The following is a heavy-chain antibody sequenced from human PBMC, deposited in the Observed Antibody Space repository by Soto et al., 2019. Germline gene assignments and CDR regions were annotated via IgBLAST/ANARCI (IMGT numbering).Heavy chain of an antibody. V-gene: IGHV3-7*01. D-gene: IGHD1-1*01. J-gene: IGHJ1*01. CDR2: IKDDGSEI. Sequence: EVQLVESGGGLVQPGGSLGLSCAASGFIFSTSWMTWVRQAPGKGLEWVANIKDDGSEIYYVASVRGRFTISRDNARSTLYLQMNNLRAEDTAHYYCVRDHDLYVRHFRNWGQGTLVTVSS. CDR3: VRDHDLYVRHFRN. CDR1: GFIFSTSW.